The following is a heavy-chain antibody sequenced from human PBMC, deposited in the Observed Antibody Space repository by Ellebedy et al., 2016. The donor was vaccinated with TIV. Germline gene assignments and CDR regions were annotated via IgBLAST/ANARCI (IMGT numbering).Heavy chain of an antibody. Sequence: ASVKVSCKTSGYTFTKFYMHWVRQAPGQGLEWMGMINPSGGSAAYAQIYQGRVTITADTSTSTVYMELTNLRHEDTAVYYCRRVRGSIVFDYWGQGTAVTVSS. J-gene: IGHJ4*02. D-gene: IGHD3-10*01. CDR3: RRVRGSIVFDY. V-gene: IGHV1-46*01. CDR2: INPSGGSA. CDR1: GYTFTKFY.